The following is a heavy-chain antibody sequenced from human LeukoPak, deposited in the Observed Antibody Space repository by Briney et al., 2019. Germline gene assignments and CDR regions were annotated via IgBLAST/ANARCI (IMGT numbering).Heavy chain of an antibody. D-gene: IGHD2-2*02. V-gene: IGHV3-23*01. J-gene: IGHJ6*02. CDR3: AKGTVPAAILSYYYGMDV. CDR1: GFTFSSYA. Sequence: GGSLRLSCAASGFTFSSYAMNWVRQAPGEGLEWVSVISGSGGSTYYADSVKGRFTISRDNSKNTLYLQMNSLRAEDTAVYYCAKGTVPAAILSYYYGMDVWGQGTTVTVSS. CDR2: ISGSGGST.